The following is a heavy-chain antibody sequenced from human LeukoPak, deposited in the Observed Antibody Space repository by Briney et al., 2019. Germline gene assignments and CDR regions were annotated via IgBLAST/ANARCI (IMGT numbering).Heavy chain of an antibody. J-gene: IGHJ6*02. D-gene: IGHD3-3*01. Sequence: GVSLRLSCAASGFTFSSYWMSWVRQAPGKGPEGVANIKQDGSEKDYVDSVKGRFTISRDNAKNSLYLQMNSLRAEDTAVYYCARDMTIFGVVTSHYYYYGMDAWGQGTTVTVSS. CDR3: ARDMTIFGVVTSHYYYYGMDA. CDR1: GFTFSSYW. V-gene: IGHV3-7*01. CDR2: IKQDGSEK.